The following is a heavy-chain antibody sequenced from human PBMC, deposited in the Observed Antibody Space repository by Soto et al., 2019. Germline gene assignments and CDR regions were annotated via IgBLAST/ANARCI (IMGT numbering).Heavy chain of an antibody. CDR3: ARENYVWGGYRYPRAEYSHH. CDR1: CSSWG. D-gene: IGHD3-16*02. J-gene: IGHJ1*01. CDR2: IWYDGSNK. Sequence: CSSWGMHWVLQAPGKGLEWVAVIWYDGSNKYYADSVKGRFTISRDNSKNTLYLQKNSLRAEDPVVYSCARENYVWGGYRYPRAEYSHHGGQGTLATV. V-gene: IGHV3-33*01.